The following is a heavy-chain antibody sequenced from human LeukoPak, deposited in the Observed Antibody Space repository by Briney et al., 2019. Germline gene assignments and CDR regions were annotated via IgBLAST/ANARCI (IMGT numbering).Heavy chain of an antibody. D-gene: IGHD5-24*01. J-gene: IGHJ4*02. CDR3: ARDMGWQQFDQ. CDR2: ISSSGSTI. CDR1: GFTFSSYE. V-gene: IGHV3-48*03. Sequence: GGSLRLSCAASGFTFSSYEMNWVRQAPGKGLEWVSYISSSGSTIYYADSVKGRFTISRDNARNSLYLQMNSLTVEDTAVYYCARDMGWQQFDQWGQGTLVTVSS.